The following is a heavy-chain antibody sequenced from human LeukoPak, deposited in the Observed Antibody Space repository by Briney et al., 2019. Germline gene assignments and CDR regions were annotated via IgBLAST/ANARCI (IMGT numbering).Heavy chain of an antibody. CDR1: GGSISSSSSD. CDR3: MAHGNSGGYTRH. D-gene: IGHD5-18*01. CDR2: IYYSGRT. J-gene: IGHJ1*01. Sequence: SETLSLTCTVPGGSISSSSSDWGWIRQPPGKGLEWIWSIYYSGRTHYNPSLKSRVTISVDTPKNQFSLKLNSVTAADTAIYFCMAHGNSGGYTRHWGQGTLVTVSS. V-gene: IGHV4-39*01.